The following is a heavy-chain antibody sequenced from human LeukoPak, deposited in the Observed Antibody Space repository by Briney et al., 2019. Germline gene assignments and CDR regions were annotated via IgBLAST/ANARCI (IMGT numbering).Heavy chain of an antibody. CDR3: ARYAYYDSSGYADY. CDR1: GYTFTSYD. D-gene: IGHD3-22*01. J-gene: IGHJ4*02. Sequence: ASVKVSCKASGYTFTSYDINWVRQATGQGLEWMGWMNPNSGNTGYAQKFQGRVTITRNTSISTAYMELSSLRSEDTAVYYCARYAYYDSSGYADYWGQGTLVTVSS. CDR2: MNPNSGNT. V-gene: IGHV1-8*03.